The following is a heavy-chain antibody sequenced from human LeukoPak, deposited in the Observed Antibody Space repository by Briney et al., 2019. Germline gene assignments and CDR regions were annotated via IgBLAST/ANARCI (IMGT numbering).Heavy chain of an antibody. CDR2: IKQDGSLK. CDR3: ARIGYSSSSFDY. V-gene: IGHV3-7*01. J-gene: IGHJ4*02. CDR1: GFTFRNYW. Sequence: GGSLRLSCAASGFTFRNYWMSWVRQAPGKGLEWVANIKQDGSLKYYVDSLKGPFTISRDNAKTSVYLQMSSLRAEDTAVYFCARIGYSSSSFDYWGQGTLVTVSP. D-gene: IGHD6-6*01.